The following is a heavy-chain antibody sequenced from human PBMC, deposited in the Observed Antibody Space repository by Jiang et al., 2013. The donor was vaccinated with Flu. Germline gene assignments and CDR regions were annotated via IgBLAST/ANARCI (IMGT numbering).Heavy chain of an antibody. J-gene: IGHJ5*02. CDR2: IYYSGST. CDR3: ARGFYDILTGYYHPNWFDP. D-gene: IGHD3-9*01. CDR1: GGSISSGDYY. V-gene: IGHV4-30-4*01. Sequence: GSGLVKPSQTLSLTCTVSGGSISSGDYYWSWIRQPPGKGLEWIGYIYYSGSTYYNPSLKSRVTISVDTSKNQFSLKLSSVTAADTAVYYCARGFYDILTGYYHPNWFDPWGQGTLVTVSS.